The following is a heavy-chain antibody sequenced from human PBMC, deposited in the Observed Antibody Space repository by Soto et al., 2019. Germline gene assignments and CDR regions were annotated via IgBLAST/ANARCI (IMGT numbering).Heavy chain of an antibody. CDR1: GYTFTTYA. J-gene: IGHJ5*02. Sequence: GASVKVSCKASGYTFTTYAMHWVRQAPGQRLEWMGWIIPILGIANYAQKFQGRVTITADKSTSTAYMELSSLRSEDTAVYYCASATVENWFDPWGQGTLVTVSS. V-gene: IGHV1-69*10. D-gene: IGHD1-1*01. CDR3: ASATVENWFDP. CDR2: IIPILGIA.